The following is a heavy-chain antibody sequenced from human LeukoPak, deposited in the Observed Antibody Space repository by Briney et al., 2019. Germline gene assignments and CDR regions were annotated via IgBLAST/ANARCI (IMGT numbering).Heavy chain of an antibody. D-gene: IGHD1-26*01. CDR1: GGSISSYY. Sequence: SETLSLTCTVSGGSISSYYWSWIRQPPGKGLEWIGEINHSGSTNYNPSLKSRVTISVDTSKNQFSLKLSSVTAADTAVYYCARGRGFDYWGQGTLVTVSS. CDR2: INHSGST. CDR3: ARGRGFDY. J-gene: IGHJ4*02. V-gene: IGHV4-34*01.